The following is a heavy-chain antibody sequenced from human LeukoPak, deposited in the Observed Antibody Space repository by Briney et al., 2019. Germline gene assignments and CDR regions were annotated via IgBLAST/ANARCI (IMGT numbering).Heavy chain of an antibody. Sequence: GGSLRLSCAASGFTFSNYPMNWVRQAPGKGLQWISYISSSSSPIYYADSVRGRFTISRDNAKNSLYLQMNSLRAEDTAVYYCAWSYYYDSSGYQYWGQGTLVTVSS. CDR3: AWSYYYDSSGYQY. CDR2: ISSSSSPI. CDR1: GFTFSNYP. V-gene: IGHV3-48*04. J-gene: IGHJ4*02. D-gene: IGHD3-22*01.